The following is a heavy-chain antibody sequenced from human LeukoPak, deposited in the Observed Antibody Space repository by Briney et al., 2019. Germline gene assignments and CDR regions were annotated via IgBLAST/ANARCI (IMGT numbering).Heavy chain of an antibody. J-gene: IGHJ6*03. D-gene: IGHD1-26*01. CDR3: AREGSGSYLYYYYMDV. CDR1: GFTFSSYW. Sequence: GGSLRLSCAASGFTFSSYWMSWVRQAPGKGLDWVANIKQDGSEKYYVDSVKGRFTISRDNAKNSLYLQMNSLRAEDTAVYYCAREGSGSYLYYYYMDVWGKGTTVTVSS. V-gene: IGHV3-7*01. CDR2: IKQDGSEK.